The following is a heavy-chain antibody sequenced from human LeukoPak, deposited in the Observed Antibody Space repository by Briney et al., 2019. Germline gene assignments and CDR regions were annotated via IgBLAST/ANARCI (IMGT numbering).Heavy chain of an antibody. J-gene: IGHJ4*02. CDR3: ARDPAVAGTYYFDY. CDR2: INPHSGGT. Sequence: ASVKVSCTASGYTFTVYYIHWVRQAPGQGLEWMGWINPHSGGTNYAQKFQGWVTMTRDTSISTAYMELTRLRSDDTAMYYCARDPAVAGTYYFDYWGQGTLVTVSS. D-gene: IGHD6-19*01. CDR1: GYTFTVYY. V-gene: IGHV1-2*04.